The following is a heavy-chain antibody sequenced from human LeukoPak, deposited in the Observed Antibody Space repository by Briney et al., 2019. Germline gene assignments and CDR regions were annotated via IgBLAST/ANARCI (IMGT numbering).Heavy chain of an antibody. CDR2: LYYSGST. CDR3: ARGGSGISNAFDI. Sequence: SETLSLTCSVSGGSISSYYWSWIRQPPGKELEWIGYLYYSGSTNSNPSLKSGVTMSVDTSKNQFSLKLRSVTAADTAVYYCARGGSGISNAFDIWGQGTMVTVSS. J-gene: IGHJ3*02. D-gene: IGHD3-10*01. V-gene: IGHV4-59*01. CDR1: GGSISSYY.